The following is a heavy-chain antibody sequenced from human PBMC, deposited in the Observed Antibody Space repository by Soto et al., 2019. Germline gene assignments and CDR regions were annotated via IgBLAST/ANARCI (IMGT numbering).Heavy chain of an antibody. CDR1: GFTFSSYA. J-gene: IGHJ4*02. D-gene: IGHD3-22*01. V-gene: IGHV3-23*01. CDR2: ISGTGTIT. Sequence: EVQLLESGGTLVQPGGSLRLSCAASGFTFSSYAMSWVRQAPGKGLECVSTISGTGTITHYADSVKGRFTISRDNSMNMVYLQVNSLRAEDTAVYYCAKGGRAEYSDTSGYLDSWGQGTVVNVAS. CDR3: AKGGRAEYSDTSGYLDS.